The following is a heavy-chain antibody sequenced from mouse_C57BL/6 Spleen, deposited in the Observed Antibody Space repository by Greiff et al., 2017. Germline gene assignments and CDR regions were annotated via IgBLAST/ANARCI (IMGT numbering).Heavy chain of an antibody. CDR3: ARGDDRKGYYSMDY. CDR1: GFTFSDYG. D-gene: IGHD2-14*01. V-gene: IGHV5-17*01. CDR2: ISRGSSTI. Sequence: EVQLMESGGGLVKPGGSLKLSCAASGFTFSDYGMHWVRQAPEQGLEWVAYISRGSSTIYYADTVKGRFTISRDNAKNTLFLQINSLTSEDTAMYYCARGDDRKGYYSMDYWGQGTSVTVSS. J-gene: IGHJ4*01.